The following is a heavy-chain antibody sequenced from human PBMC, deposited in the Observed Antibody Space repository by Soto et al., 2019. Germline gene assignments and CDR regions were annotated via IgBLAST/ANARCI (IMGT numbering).Heavy chain of an antibody. CDR3: ARLYCSGGQCYGSYFDS. CDR1: GGSISSYY. CDR2: IYYTGST. V-gene: IGHV4-59*08. Sequence: PSETLSLTCTVSGGSISSYYWSWIRQPPGKGLEWIGYIYYTGSTNYNPSLKSRVTISIDTSNNQFSLKLSSVTAADTAVYYCARLYCSGGQCYGSYFDSWGQGTLVTVSS. D-gene: IGHD2-15*01. J-gene: IGHJ4*02.